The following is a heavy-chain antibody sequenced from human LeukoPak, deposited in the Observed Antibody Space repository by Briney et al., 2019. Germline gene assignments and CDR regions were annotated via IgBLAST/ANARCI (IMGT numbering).Heavy chain of an antibody. D-gene: IGHD1-14*01. CDR3: ARGRKIWGGESNWFDP. J-gene: IGHJ5*02. V-gene: IGHV4-34*01. Sequence: LETLSLTCAVYGGSFSGYYWSWIRQPPGKGLEWIGEINHSGSTNYNPSLKSRVTISVDTSKNQFSLKLSSVTAADTAVYYCARGRKIWGGESNWFDPWAQGTLVTVSS. CDR1: GGSFSGYY. CDR2: INHSGST.